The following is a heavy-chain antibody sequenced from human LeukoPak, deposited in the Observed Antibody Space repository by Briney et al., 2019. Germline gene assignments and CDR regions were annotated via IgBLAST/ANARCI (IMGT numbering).Heavy chain of an antibody. Sequence: PSETLSLTCAVSGYSISSGYYWGWIRQPPGKGLEWIGSISPSGSTFYNPSLKSRVTISVDTSKNQFSLKLRSVTAADTAVYYCALSPLGAAGTWSGLFGYWGQGTLVTVSS. D-gene: IGHD6-13*01. J-gene: IGHJ4*02. CDR1: GYSISSGYY. V-gene: IGHV4-38-2*01. CDR3: ALSPLGAAGTWSGLFGY. CDR2: ISPSGST.